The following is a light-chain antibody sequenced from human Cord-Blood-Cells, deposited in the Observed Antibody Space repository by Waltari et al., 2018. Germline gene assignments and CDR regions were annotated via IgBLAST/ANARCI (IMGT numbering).Light chain of an antibody. V-gene: IGLV1-51*02. J-gene: IGLJ2*01. CDR1: SSNIGNNY. CDR3: RRWDSGLSVV. Sequence: QSVLTQPPSVSAAPGQKVTISCSGSSSNIGNNYVSWYQQVPGTAPKILMYEKKKETSRNPDRYAGSRSDRSATLGITGSQSGKEATYYSRRWDSGLSVVFGGETKLTIL. CDR2: EKK.